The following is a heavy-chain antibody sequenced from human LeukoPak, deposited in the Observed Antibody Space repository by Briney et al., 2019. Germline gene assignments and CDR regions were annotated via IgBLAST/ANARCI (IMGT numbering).Heavy chain of an antibody. CDR2: IYSGDNT. J-gene: IGHJ4*02. CDR3: ARLLYYYDSSIYQRYFDY. CDR1: GFTVSSNY. Sequence: GGSLRLSCAASGFTVSSNYMNWVRQAPGKGLEWVSIIYSGDNTHYADSVKGRFTISRDNSQNTLYLQMNSLRPEDTAVYYCARLLYYYDSSIYQRYFDYWGQGTLVTVSS. V-gene: IGHV3-53*01. D-gene: IGHD3-22*01.